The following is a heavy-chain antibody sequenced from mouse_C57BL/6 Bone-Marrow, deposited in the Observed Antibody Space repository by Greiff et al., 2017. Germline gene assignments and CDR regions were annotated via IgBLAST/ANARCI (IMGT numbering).Heavy chain of an antibody. V-gene: IGHV1-9*01. Sequence: QVQLKQSGAELMKPGASVKLSCKATGYTFTGYWIEWVKQRPGHGLEWIGEILPGSGSTNYNEKFKGKATFTADTSSNTAYMQLSSLTTEDSAIYYCARETMITSISYYAMDYWGQGTSVTVSS. CDR1: GYTFTGYW. J-gene: IGHJ4*01. D-gene: IGHD2-4*01. CDR2: ILPGSGST. CDR3: ARETMITSISYYAMDY.